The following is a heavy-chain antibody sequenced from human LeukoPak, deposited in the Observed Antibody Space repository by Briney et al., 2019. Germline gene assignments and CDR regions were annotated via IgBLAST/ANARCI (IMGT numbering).Heavy chain of an antibody. Sequence: ASVKVSCKTSGYTFIDYYVHWIRQAPGQGLEWMGRINPSTGGTDFAQKFQGKVSMTRDTSISTAYMELSRLGSDDTAVYYCATLGEDKTDTPFDYWGQGTLVTVSS. D-gene: IGHD3-16*01. CDR1: GYTFIDYY. V-gene: IGHV1-2*06. CDR3: ATLGEDKTDTPFDY. CDR2: INPSTGGT. J-gene: IGHJ4*02.